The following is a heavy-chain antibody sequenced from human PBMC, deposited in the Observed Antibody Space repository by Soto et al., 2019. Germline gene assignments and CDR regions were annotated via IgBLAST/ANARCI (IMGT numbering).Heavy chain of an antibody. V-gene: IGHV2-5*02. J-gene: IGHJ4*02. D-gene: IGHD3-3*01. CDR2: IYWDVDK. CDR1: GFSLTNSGVG. CDR3: AHRVLRTVFGLVTTTAIYFDF. Sequence: QITLNESGPTQVKPRQTLTLTCTFSGFSLTNSGVGVGWIRQSPGKAPEWLALIYWDVDKRYSPSLKSTLTITKDTSKNQVVLTMADLDPADTATYYCAHRVLRTVFGLVTTTAIYFDFWGQGTPVAVSS.